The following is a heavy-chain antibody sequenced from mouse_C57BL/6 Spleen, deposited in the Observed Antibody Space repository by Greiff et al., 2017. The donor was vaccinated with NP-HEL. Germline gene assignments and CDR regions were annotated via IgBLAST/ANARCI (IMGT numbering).Heavy chain of an antibody. J-gene: IGHJ4*01. V-gene: IGHV5-17*01. Sequence: EVKVVESGGGLVKPGGSLKLSCAASGFTFSDYGMHWVRQAPEKGLEWVAYISSGSSTIYYVDTVKGRFTISRDNAKNTLFLQMTSLRSEDTAMYYCARPQLLRYLYAMDYWGQGTSVTVSS. CDR1: GFTFSDYG. D-gene: IGHD1-1*01. CDR3: ARPQLLRYLYAMDY. CDR2: ISSGSSTI.